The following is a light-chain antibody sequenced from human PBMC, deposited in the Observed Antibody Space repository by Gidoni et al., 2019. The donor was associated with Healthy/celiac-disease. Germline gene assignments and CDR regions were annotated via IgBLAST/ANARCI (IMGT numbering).Light chain of an antibody. CDR1: QSISSW. V-gene: IGKV1-5*03. Sequence: DIQMTQSPSTLSASVGDRVTITCRARQSISSWLAWYQQKPGKAPKLLIYKVSSIESGVPSRFSGSVAETEFTLTIGCLLPDDFSTYDCQQYNSYFTFGPGTKVDIK. CDR2: KVS. CDR3: QQYNSYFT. J-gene: IGKJ3*01.